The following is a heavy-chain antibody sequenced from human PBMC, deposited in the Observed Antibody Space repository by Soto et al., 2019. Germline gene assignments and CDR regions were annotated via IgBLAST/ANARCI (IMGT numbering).Heavy chain of an antibody. J-gene: IGHJ6*03. CDR1: GYTFTSYD. V-gene: IGHV1-8*01. CDR3: ARIYSGYDFTGERRYYYYMDV. CDR2: MNPNSGNT. D-gene: IGHD5-12*01. Sequence: ASVKVSCKASGYTFTSYDINWVRQATGQGLEWMGWMNPNSGNTGYAQKFQGRVTMTRNTSISTAYMELSSLRSEDTAVYYCARIYSGYDFTGERRYYYYMDVWGKGATVTVSS.